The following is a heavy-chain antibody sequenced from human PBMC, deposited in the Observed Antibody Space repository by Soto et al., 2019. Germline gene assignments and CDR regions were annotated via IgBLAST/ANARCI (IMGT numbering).Heavy chain of an antibody. CDR2: ISSSRSTI. D-gene: IGHD4-17*01. CDR1: GFTFNSYS. J-gene: IGHJ5*02. V-gene: IGHV3-48*01. CDR3: AREGGDLNWFDP. Sequence: EVQLVESGGGLVQPGGSLRLSFAAYGFTFNSYSMNWVRQAPGMGMEWVSYISSSRSTIYYADSVKGRFTISRDNAKNSLYLQMNSLRAEDTAVYYCAREGGDLNWFDPWGQGTLVTVSS.